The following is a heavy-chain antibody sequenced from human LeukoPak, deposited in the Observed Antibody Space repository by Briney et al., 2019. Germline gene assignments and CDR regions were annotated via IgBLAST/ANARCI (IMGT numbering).Heavy chain of an antibody. D-gene: IGHD3-3*01. CDR2: IYYSGST. V-gene: IGHV4-59*01. J-gene: IGHJ4*02. CDR3: ARVHTMGYYFDY. Sequence: SETLSLTCTVSGGSISSYYLSWIRQPPGKGLEWIGYIYYSGSTNYNPSLKSRVTISVDTSKNQFSLKLSSVTAADTAVYYCARVHTMGYYFDYWGQGTLVTVSS. CDR1: GGSISSYY.